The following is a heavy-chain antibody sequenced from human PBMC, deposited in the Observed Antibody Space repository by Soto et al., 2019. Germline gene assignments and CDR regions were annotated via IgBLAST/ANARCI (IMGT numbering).Heavy chain of an antibody. Sequence: SETLSLTCAVYGGSFSGYYWTWIRQPPGKGLEWIGEINHSGSTNYNPSLKSRVTISVDTSKNQFSLRLSSVTAADTAVYYCARHTPAISISDHWGQGALVTVSS. V-gene: IGHV4-34*01. CDR1: GGSFSGYY. CDR3: ARHTPAISISDH. J-gene: IGHJ4*02. CDR2: INHSGST. D-gene: IGHD2-15*01.